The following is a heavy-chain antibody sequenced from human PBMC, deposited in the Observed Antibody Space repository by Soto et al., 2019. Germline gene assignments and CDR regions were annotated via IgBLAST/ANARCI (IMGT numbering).Heavy chain of an antibody. CDR3: ARAPQTCSGGSCYGRLNWFDP. Sequence: GGSLRLSXAASGFTLSSYSMNWVRQAPGKGREWVSSISSSSSDKYYADSVKGRFNISRDNAKNSLYLQMSSLRAEDTAVYYCARAPQTCSGGSCYGRLNWFDPWGQGTLVTVSS. CDR2: ISSSSSDK. V-gene: IGHV3-21*01. D-gene: IGHD2-15*01. J-gene: IGHJ5*02. CDR1: GFTLSSYS.